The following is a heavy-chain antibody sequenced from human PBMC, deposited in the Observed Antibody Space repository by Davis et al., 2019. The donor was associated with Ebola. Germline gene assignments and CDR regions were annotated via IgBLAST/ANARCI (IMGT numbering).Heavy chain of an antibody. Sequence: SVKVSCKASGGTFSSYAISWVRQAPGQGLEWMGGIIPIFGTANYAQKFQGRVTITADESTSTAYMELSSLRSEDTAVYYCAAFAIAGTKWAFLRDWFDPWGQGTLVTVSS. CDR3: AAFAIAGTKWAFLRDWFDP. D-gene: IGHD6-13*01. CDR2: IIPIFGTA. V-gene: IGHV1-69*13. CDR1: GGTFSSYA. J-gene: IGHJ5*02.